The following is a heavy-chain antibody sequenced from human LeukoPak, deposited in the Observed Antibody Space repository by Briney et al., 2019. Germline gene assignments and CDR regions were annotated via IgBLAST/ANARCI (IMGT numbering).Heavy chain of an antibody. V-gene: IGHV4-4*07. D-gene: IGHD3-10*01. Sequence: PSETLSLTCTVSGGSISSYYWSWLRQPAGKGLEWIGRIYTSGSTNYNPSLKSRVTMSVDTSKNQFSLKLSSVTAADTAVYYCARDTYYYDSGSFDPWGQGTLVTVSS. CDR2: IYTSGST. J-gene: IGHJ5*02. CDR1: GGSISSYY. CDR3: ARDTYYYDSGSFDP.